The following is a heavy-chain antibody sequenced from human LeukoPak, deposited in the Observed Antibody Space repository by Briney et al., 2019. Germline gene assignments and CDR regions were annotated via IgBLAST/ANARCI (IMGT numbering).Heavy chain of an antibody. CDR3: ASFYRVYCSGGSCYSGVFFFDY. J-gene: IGHJ4*02. V-gene: IGHV4-31*03. CDR2: IYYSGST. CDR1: GGSISSGGYY. D-gene: IGHD2-15*01. Sequence: SETLSLTCTVSGGSISSGGYYWSWIRQHPGKGLEWIGYIYYSGSTYYNPSLKSRVTISVDTSKNQFSLKLSSVTAADTAVYYCASFYRVYCSGGSCYSGVFFFDYGGQGTLVTVSS.